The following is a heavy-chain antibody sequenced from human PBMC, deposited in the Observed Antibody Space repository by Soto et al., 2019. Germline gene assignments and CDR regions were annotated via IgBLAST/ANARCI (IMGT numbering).Heavy chain of an antibody. D-gene: IGHD6-25*01. J-gene: IGHJ3*02. CDR2: IYRGLAT. CDR1: GFTVSNTY. Sequence: EVQLVESGGGLIQPGGSLRLSCAVSGFTVSNTYMSLVRQAPGKGLEWISVIYRGLATYYADSVKGRFTISRDDSRNTVYLQMNSLTTEDTAVYFCARDRSDSSRADSFDIWGQGTMVTVSS. V-gene: IGHV3-53*01. CDR3: ARDRSDSSRADSFDI.